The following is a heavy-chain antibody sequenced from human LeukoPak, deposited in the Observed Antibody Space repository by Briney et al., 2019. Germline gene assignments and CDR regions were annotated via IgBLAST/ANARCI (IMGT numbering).Heavy chain of an antibody. D-gene: IGHD3-16*01. CDR3: ARSSGGVNGKGHPDY. J-gene: IGHJ4*02. CDR2: IYYSGST. V-gene: IGHV4-59*08. CDR1: GGSIGSYY. Sequence: PSETLSLTCTVSGGSIGSYYWSWIRQPPGKGLEWIGYIYYSGSTNYNPSLKSRVTTSVDTSKNQFSLKLSSVTAADTAVYYCARSSGGVNGKGHPDYWGQGTLVTVSS.